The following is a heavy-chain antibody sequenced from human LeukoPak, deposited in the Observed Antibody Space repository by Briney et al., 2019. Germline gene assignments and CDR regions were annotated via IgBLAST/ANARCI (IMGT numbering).Heavy chain of an antibody. J-gene: IGHJ5*02. Sequence: PSETLSLTCAVYGGSFSGYYWSWIRQPPGKGLEWIGEINHCGSTNYNPSLKSRVTISVDTSKNQFSLKLSSVTAADTAVYYCARGRVGTYYYGSGSYYNHNWFDPWGQGTLVTVSS. CDR1: GGSFSGYY. D-gene: IGHD3-10*01. CDR2: INHCGST. V-gene: IGHV4-34*01. CDR3: ARGRVGTYYYGSGSYYNHNWFDP.